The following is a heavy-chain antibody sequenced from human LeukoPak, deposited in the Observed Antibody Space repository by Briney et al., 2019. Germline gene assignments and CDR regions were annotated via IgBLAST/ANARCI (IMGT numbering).Heavy chain of an antibody. V-gene: IGHV4-39*07. CDR1: GGSISSSSYY. CDR2: IYYSGST. Sequence: SETLSLTCTVSGGSISSSSYYWGWIRQPPGKGLEWIGSIYYSGSTYYNPSLKSRVTISVDTSKNQFSLKLSSVTAADTAVYYCARESKLTYQQLVPRFDYWGQGTLVTVSS. D-gene: IGHD6-13*01. CDR3: ARESKLTYQQLVPRFDY. J-gene: IGHJ4*02.